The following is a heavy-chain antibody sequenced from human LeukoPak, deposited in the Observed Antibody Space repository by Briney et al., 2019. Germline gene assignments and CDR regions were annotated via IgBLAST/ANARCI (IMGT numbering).Heavy chain of an antibody. CDR1: GGTFSSYA. CDR3: ASWAYGSGLSY. CDR2: LIPIFGTA. D-gene: IGHD3-10*01. Sequence: ASVKVSCKASGGTFSSYAISWVRQAPGQGLEWMGGLIPIFGTANYAQKFQGRVTITADESTSTAYMELSSLRSEDTAVYYCASWAYGSGLSYWGQGTLVTVSS. V-gene: IGHV1-69*13. J-gene: IGHJ4*02.